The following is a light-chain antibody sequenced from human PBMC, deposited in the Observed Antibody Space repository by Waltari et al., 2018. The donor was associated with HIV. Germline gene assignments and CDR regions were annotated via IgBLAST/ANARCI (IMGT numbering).Light chain of an antibody. CDR2: GAS. J-gene: IGKJ1*01. V-gene: IGKV3-20*01. Sequence: EIVLTQSPGTLSLSPGERATLFCRASQSISRRDLAWYQQTPGQAPRLLIYGASSRATDIPHRFTGSGSGTDFTLTISRLEPEDFVIYYCQQYGTSPWTFGQGTKVEIK. CDR1: QSISRRD. CDR3: QQYGTSPWT.